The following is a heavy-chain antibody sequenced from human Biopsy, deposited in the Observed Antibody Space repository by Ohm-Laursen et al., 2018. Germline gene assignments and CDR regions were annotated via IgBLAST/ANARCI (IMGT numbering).Heavy chain of an antibody. CDR3: ARIAAAGWDDY. J-gene: IGHJ4*02. V-gene: IGHV1-18*01. CDR2: ISGYNGNT. CDR1: GYKFTSYG. Sequence: ASVKVSCKASGYKFTSYGMSWVRQAPGQGFQWMGRISGYNGNTNYAQKFQGRITMTIDAATSTGYMDLRSLKSDDTAVYYCARIAAAGWDDYWGQGTLVTVSS. D-gene: IGHD6-25*01.